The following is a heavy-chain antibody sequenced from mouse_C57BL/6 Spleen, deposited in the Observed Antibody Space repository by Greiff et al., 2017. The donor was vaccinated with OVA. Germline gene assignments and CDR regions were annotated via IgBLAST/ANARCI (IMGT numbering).Heavy chain of an antibody. D-gene: IGHD4-1*01. V-gene: IGHV1-64*01. Sequence: QVQLQQPGAELVKPGASVKLSCKASGYTFTSYWMHWVKQRPGQGLEWIGMIHPNSGSTNSNEKFKSKATLTVDKSSSTAYMQLSSLTAEDSAVYYCARWDPGDYFDYWGQGTTLTVSS. CDR1: GYTFTSYW. CDR3: ARWDPGDYFDY. J-gene: IGHJ2*01. CDR2: IHPNSGST.